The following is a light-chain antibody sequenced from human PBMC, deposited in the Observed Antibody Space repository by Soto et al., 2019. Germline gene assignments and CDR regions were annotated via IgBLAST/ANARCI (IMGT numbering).Light chain of an antibody. CDR3: QQYNKWPRT. Sequence: EIVMTQSPATLSVSPVERATLSCRASQSLSSDLAWYQQKVGQAPRLLIYGASTRATGIPARYSGSGSGTEFNFTISSLQSEDFAVYYCQQYNKWPRTFGQGTKVDIK. CDR2: GAS. J-gene: IGKJ1*01. CDR1: QSLSSD. V-gene: IGKV3-15*01.